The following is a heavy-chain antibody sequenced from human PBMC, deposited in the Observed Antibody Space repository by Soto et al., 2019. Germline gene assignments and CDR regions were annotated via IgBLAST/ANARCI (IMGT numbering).Heavy chain of an antibody. CDR2: TYYRSKWYN. Sequence: QVQLQQSGPGLVKPSQTLSLICAISGDSVSSDSATWNWIRQSPSRCLEWLGRTYYRSKWYNDYAVSVKSRIAITPDTPKNQLSLQLNSVTPEDTAVYFCARDSSGWHWYFDLWGRGTLVTVSS. V-gene: IGHV6-1*01. CDR3: ARDSSGWHWYFDL. D-gene: IGHD6-19*01. CDR1: GDSVSSDSAT. J-gene: IGHJ2*01.